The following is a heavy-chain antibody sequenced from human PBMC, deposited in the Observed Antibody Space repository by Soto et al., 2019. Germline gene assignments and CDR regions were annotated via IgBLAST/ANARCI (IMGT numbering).Heavy chain of an antibody. D-gene: IGHD3-22*01. CDR2: VYWDDDK. CDR3: AHESSAWLGFDS. V-gene: IGHV2-5*02. Sequence: QITLKESGPTLVKPTQTLTLTCTFSGFSLTTRGVGVAWIRQPPGKAMEWLALVYWDDDKRYSPYLKNRLTITQDTSKHQVVLTTTNMAPVDPATYYCAHESSAWLGFDSWGQGTLVTVS. J-gene: IGHJ4*02. CDR1: GFSLTTRGVG.